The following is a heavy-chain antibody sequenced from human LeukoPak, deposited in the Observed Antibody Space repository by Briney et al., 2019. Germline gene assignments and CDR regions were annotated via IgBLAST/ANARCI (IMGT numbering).Heavy chain of an antibody. CDR2: IYTSGST. CDR3: ARHQYQLLPYYFDY. CDR1: GNSISSGDNY. V-gene: IGHV4-61*02. D-gene: IGHD2-2*01. Sequence: PSETLSLTCTVSGNSISSGDNYWSWIRQPAGKGLEWIGRIYTSGSTYYNPSLKSRVTISVDTSKNQFSLKLSSVTAADTAVYYCARHQYQLLPYYFDYWGQGTLVTVSS. J-gene: IGHJ4*02.